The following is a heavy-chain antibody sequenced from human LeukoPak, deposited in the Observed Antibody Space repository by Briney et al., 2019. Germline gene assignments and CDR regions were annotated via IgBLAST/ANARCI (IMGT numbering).Heavy chain of an antibody. CDR2: ISGSGGST. Sequence: GGSLRLSCAASGFTFSSYAMSWVRQAPGKGLEWVSAISGSGGSTYYADSVKGRFTISRDNSKNTLYLQMNSLTTEDTAVYYCAKGGGELGSGSLDYWGQGTLVTVSS. D-gene: IGHD3-10*01. CDR1: GFTFSSYA. CDR3: AKGGGELGSGSLDY. J-gene: IGHJ4*02. V-gene: IGHV3-23*01.